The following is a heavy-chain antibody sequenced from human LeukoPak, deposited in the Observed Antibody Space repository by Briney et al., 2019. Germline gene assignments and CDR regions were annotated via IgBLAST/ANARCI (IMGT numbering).Heavy chain of an antibody. CDR2: VYHSGST. J-gene: IGHJ5*02. D-gene: IGHD3-3*01. CDR1: GFSINSGYN. Sequence: SETLSLTCVVSGFSINSGYNWGWIRQPPKKGLEWIGTVYHSGSTYYNPSLESRVTILVDMSKNQFSLNLSSVTAADTAVYYCARVRGIFGVVMTNRFDPWGQGTLVTVSS. CDR3: ARVRGIFGVVMTNRFDP. V-gene: IGHV4-38-2*01.